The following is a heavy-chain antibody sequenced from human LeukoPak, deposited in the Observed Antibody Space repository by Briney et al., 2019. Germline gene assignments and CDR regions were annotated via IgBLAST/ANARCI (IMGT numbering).Heavy chain of an antibody. V-gene: IGHV3-11*04. D-gene: IGHD4-23*01. CDR2: ISSSGSTI. CDR3: AKNNDYGGSYWYFDL. J-gene: IGHJ2*01. CDR1: GFTFSDYY. Sequence: PGGSLRLSCAASGFTFSDYYMSWIRQAPGKGLEWVSYISSSGSTIYYADSVKGRFTISRDSSKNTLYLQMSSLRDEDTAVYYCAKNNDYGGSYWYFDLWGRGTLVTVSS.